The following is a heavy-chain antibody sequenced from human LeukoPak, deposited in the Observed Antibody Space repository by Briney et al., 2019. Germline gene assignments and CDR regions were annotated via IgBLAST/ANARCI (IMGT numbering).Heavy chain of an antibody. V-gene: IGHV3-21*01. D-gene: IGHD4-23*01. J-gene: IGHJ4*02. CDR1: GFTFTSYS. Sequence: GGSLRLSCAPSGFTFTSYSMNWVRQAPGQGLEWVSSISSSSSYIYYADSVKGRFTISRDNAKNSLYLQMNSLRAEDTAVYYCARVVFAYGGNSKRGYFDYWGQGTLVTVSS. CDR3: ARVVFAYGGNSKRGYFDY. CDR2: ISSSSSYI.